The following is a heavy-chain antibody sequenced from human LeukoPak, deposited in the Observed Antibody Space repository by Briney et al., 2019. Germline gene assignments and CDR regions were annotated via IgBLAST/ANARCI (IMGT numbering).Heavy chain of an antibody. CDR2: ISYDGSNK. J-gene: IGHJ4*02. Sequence: GPLRLSCAASGFTFSSYGMHWVRRAPGKGLEWVAVISYDGSNKYYADSVKGRFTISRDNSKNTLYLQMNSLRAEDTAVYYCAKDFGYYDFWSGYLDYWGQGTLVTVSS. CDR3: AKDFGYYDFWSGYLDY. D-gene: IGHD3-3*01. V-gene: IGHV3-30*18. CDR1: GFTFSSYG.